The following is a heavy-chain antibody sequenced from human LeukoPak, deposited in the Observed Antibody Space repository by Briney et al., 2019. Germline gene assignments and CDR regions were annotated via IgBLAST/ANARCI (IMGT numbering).Heavy chain of an antibody. Sequence: GGSLRLSCAASGFTFSSYSMNWVRQAPGKGLEWVAVISYDGSNKYYADSVKGRFTISRDNSKNTLYLQMDSLRAEDTAVYYCARDRIVVVTDRAFDIWGQGTMVTVSS. CDR1: GFTFSSYS. J-gene: IGHJ3*02. D-gene: IGHD3-22*01. CDR3: ARDRIVVVTDRAFDI. V-gene: IGHV3-30*03. CDR2: ISYDGSNK.